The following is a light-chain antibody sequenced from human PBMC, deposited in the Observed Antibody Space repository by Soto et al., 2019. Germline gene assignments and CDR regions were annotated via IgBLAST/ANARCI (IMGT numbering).Light chain of an antibody. CDR3: QTWDTGPWV. V-gene: IGLV4-69*01. CDR2: LHSDGRH. CDR1: SGHSSYA. Sequence: QPVLTQSRSASASLGASVKLTCTLTSGHSSYAIAWHQQEPEKGPRYLMKLHSDGRHSKGDGIPDRFSGSRSGAECYLTISSLQSEDEADYYCQTWDTGPWVFGGGTKLTVL. J-gene: IGLJ3*02.